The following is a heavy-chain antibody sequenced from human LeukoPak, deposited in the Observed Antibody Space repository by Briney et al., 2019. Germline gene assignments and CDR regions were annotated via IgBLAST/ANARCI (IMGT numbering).Heavy chain of an antibody. CDR2: INHSGST. D-gene: IGHD5-18*01. Sequence: SKTLSLTCAVYGGSFSGYYWSWIRQPPGKGLEWIGEINHSGSTNYSPSLKSRVTISVDTSKNQFSLKLSSVTAADTAVYYCAREPRGYSYGSGIDYRGQGTLVTVSS. CDR1: GGSFSGYY. J-gene: IGHJ4*02. V-gene: IGHV4-34*01. CDR3: AREPRGYSYGSGIDY.